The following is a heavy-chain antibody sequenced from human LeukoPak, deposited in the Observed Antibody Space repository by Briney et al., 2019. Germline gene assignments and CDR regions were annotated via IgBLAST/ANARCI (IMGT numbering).Heavy chain of an antibody. D-gene: IGHD2-2*01. CDR1: GFTFRSYS. V-gene: IGHV3-21*01. CDR2: ISRNSNYI. J-gene: IGHJ6*03. CDR3: ARDATPVTYARTDYYYYMDV. Sequence: GGSLRLSCAASGFTFRSYSMNWVRQAPGKGLEWVSTISRNSNYIYYADSVKGRFTISRDNAKNSLSLQMNSLRAEDTAVYYCARDATPVTYARTDYYYYMDVWGKGTTVTVSS.